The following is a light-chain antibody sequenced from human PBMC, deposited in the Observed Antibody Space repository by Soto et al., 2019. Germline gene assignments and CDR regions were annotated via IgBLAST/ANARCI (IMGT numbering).Light chain of an antibody. V-gene: IGLV2-14*01. CDR2: EVS. J-gene: IGLJ1*01. CDR1: PNYVGDNNNY. Sequence: QSALTQPASVSGSPGQSITISCPGAPNYVGDNNNYVSWYQQHPGKAPKLMIYEVSNRPSGVSNRFSGSKAGNTASLTISGLQAEDEAAYYCSSYTSSSTYVFGTGTKVTVL. CDR3: SSYTSSSTYV.